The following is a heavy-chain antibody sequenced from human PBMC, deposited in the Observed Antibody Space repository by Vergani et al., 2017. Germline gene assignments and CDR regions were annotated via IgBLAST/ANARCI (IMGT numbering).Heavy chain of an antibody. J-gene: IGHJ3*02. CDR2: IIPLFGTA. V-gene: IGHV1-69*01. CDR1: GGTFSSYA. D-gene: IGHD1-26*01. Sequence: QVQLVQSGAAVKKPGSSVKVSCKASGGTFSSYAISWVRQAPGQGLEWMGGIIPLFGTANYAQKFQGRVTITADESTSTAYMALSSLRSEDTAVYYCASVQVRVVIVGATPDACDIWGQGTMVTVSS. CDR3: ASVQVRVVIVGATPDACDI.